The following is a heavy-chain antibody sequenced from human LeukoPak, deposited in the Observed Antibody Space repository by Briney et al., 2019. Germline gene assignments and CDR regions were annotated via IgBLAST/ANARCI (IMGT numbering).Heavy chain of an antibody. V-gene: IGHV1-18*01. CDR3: ARSGGSGYFDNWFDP. CDR2: ISAYNGNT. Sequence: GASVKVSCKASGYTFTSYGISWVRQAPGQGLEWMGWISAYNGNTNYAQKLQGRVTMTTDTSTSTAYMELRSLRSDDTAVYYCARSGGSGYFDNWFDPWGQGTLVTVSS. CDR1: GYTFTSYG. D-gene: IGHD3-22*01. J-gene: IGHJ5*02.